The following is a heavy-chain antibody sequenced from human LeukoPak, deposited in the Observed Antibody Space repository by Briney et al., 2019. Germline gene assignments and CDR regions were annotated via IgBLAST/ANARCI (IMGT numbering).Heavy chain of an antibody. CDR3: ARDRGDLEGFGP. D-gene: IGHD1-1*01. V-gene: IGHV4-61*01. J-gene: IGHJ5*02. CDR2: IYYSGST. CDR1: GGSISSGSYY. Sequence: PSETLSLTCTVSGGSISSGSYYWSWIRQPPGKGLEWIGYIYYSGSTNYNPSLKSRVTISVGTSKNQFSLKLSSVTAADTAVYYCARDRGDLEGFGPWGQGTLVTVSS.